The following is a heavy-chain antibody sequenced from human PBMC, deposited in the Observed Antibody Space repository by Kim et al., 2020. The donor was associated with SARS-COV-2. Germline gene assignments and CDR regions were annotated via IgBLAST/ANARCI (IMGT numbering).Heavy chain of an antibody. CDR3: ARIACSGCACFDF. Sequence: YSQKFQGRVTLSRDTSASTAYMELSSLRSEDTAVYYCARIACSGCACFDFWGQGTLVTVSS. J-gene: IGHJ4*02. V-gene: IGHV1-3*01. D-gene: IGHD2-15*01.